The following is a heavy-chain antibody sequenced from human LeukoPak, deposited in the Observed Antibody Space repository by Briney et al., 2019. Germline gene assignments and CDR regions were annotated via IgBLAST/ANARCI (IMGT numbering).Heavy chain of an antibody. CDR2: ISGSGSST. V-gene: IGHV3-23*01. J-gene: IGHJ6*02. CDR3: AKDLEIYGAQNSSSSGMDA. D-gene: IGHD4-17*01. CDR1: GFTFASYA. Sequence: GGSLRLSCAASGFTFASYAINWVRQAPGRGLEWVSAISGSGSSTYYADSVKGRFTISRDNSKDTLYLQMNSLRAEDTALYYCAKDLEIYGAQNSSSSGMDASGPGTTVTVSS.